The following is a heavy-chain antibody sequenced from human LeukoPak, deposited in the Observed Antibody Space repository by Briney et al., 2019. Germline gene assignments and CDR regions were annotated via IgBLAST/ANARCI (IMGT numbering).Heavy chain of an antibody. D-gene: IGHD2-15*01. CDR1: GYTFTGYY. Sequence: ASVKVSCKASGYTFTGYYMHWVRQTPGQGLEWMGWINPNSGGTNYAQKFQGRVTMTRDTSISTAYMELSRLRSDDTAVYYCARGDIVVVVAATGAFDVWGQGTMVTVPS. CDR2: INPNSGGT. V-gene: IGHV1-2*02. CDR3: ARGDIVVVVAATGAFDV. J-gene: IGHJ3*01.